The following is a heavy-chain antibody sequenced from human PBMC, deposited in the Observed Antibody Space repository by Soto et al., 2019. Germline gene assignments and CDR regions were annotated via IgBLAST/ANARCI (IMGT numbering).Heavy chain of an antibody. D-gene: IGHD6-13*01. Sequence: GESLKISCKGSGYSFTSYWICCVRQMPRKGLXGMXXIXXGXXXXXYXXSFQGQVTISADKSISTAYLQWSSLKASDTAMYYCARHRYSSSWYDYWGHGTLVTVSS. CDR2: IXXGXXXX. CDR1: GYSFTSYW. V-gene: IGHV5-51*01. CDR3: ARHRYSSSWYDY. J-gene: IGHJ4*01.